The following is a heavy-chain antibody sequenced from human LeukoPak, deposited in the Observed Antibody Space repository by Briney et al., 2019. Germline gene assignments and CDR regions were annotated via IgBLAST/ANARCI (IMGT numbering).Heavy chain of an antibody. CDR2: IWYDGTNK. Sequence: GGSLRLSCAASGFPFSNYGMHWVRQAPGKGLEWVALIWYDGTNKYYADSVKGRFTISRDNAMSSLYLQMNSLRAEDTAVYYCTRLAVATPGVDPWGQGTLVTVSS. D-gene: IGHD2-21*01. CDR1: GFPFSNYG. J-gene: IGHJ5*02. CDR3: TRLAVATPGVDP. V-gene: IGHV3-33*01.